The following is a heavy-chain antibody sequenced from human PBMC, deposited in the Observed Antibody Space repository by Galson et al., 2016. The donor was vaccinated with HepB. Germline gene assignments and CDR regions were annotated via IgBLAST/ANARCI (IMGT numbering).Heavy chain of an antibody. V-gene: IGHV3-7*01. CDR2: IKQDGSEK. D-gene: IGHD4-17*01. Sequence: LRLSCAASGFTFSSCWMTWVRQAPGKGLEWVANIKQDGSEKYYVDSVKGRFTISRDNAKNSLYLQMNSLRAGDTAVYYCAREGLSDYGDYKYYYYALDVRGQGTTVTVSS. CDR3: AREGLSDYGDYKYYYYALDV. J-gene: IGHJ6*02. CDR1: GFTFSSCW.